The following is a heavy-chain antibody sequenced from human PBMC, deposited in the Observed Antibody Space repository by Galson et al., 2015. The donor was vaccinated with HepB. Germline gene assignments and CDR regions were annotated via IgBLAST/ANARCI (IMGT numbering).Heavy chain of an antibody. J-gene: IGHJ5*02. CDR2: IGTSGDT. CDR3: ARGFYSSGWHSNWFDP. Sequence: SLRLSCAASGFNFSSYDMHWVRQATGKGLEWVSAIGTSGDTYYPGSVKGRFTISRENAKNSLYLQMNSLRAGDTAVYFCARGFYSSGWHSNWFDPWGQGTLVTVSS. D-gene: IGHD6-19*01. V-gene: IGHV3-13*04. CDR1: GFNFSSYD.